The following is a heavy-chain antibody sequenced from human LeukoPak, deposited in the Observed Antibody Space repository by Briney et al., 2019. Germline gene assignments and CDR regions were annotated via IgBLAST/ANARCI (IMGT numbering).Heavy chain of an antibody. CDR1: GFIFTKYW. V-gene: IGHV3-7*01. CDR2: IKQDGSEK. J-gene: IGHJ4*02. D-gene: IGHD3-3*01. CDR3: ARQYYDALSGFYTADFYFDF. Sequence: GGSLRLSCAASGFIFTKYWMSWVRQAPGKELEWVANIKQDGSEKYYLDSVKGRFTISRDNAKNSLYLQVNSLRAEDTAVYYCARQYYDALSGFYTADFYFDFWGQGTLVTVSS.